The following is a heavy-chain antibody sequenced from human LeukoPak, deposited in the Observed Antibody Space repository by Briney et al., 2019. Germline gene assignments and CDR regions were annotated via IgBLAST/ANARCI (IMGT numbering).Heavy chain of an antibody. J-gene: IGHJ4*02. CDR2: IWYDGSNK. CDR1: GFTFSSYG. D-gene: IGHD2-15*01. Sequence: PGRSLRLSCAASGFTFSSYGMHWVRQAPGKGLEWVAVIWYDGSNKYYADSVKGRFTISRDNSKNTLYLQMNSLRAEDTAMYYCARAQNDCSGGSCYLSPFDYWGQGTLVTVSS. V-gene: IGHV3-33*01. CDR3: ARAQNDCSGGSCYLSPFDY.